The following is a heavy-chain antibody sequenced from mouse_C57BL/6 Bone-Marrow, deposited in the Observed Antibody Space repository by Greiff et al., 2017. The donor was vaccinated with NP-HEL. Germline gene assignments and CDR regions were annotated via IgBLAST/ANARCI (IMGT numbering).Heavy chain of an antibody. CDR3: ERRDPFAY. Sequence: QVQLQQSGAELVMPGASVKLSCKASGYTFTSYWMHWVKQRPGQGLEWIGEIDPSDSYTNYNQKFKGKSTLTVDKSSSTAYMQLSSLTSADSAVYYCERRDPFAYWGQGTLVTVSA. CDR1: GYTFTSYW. CDR2: IDPSDSYT. V-gene: IGHV1-69*01. J-gene: IGHJ3*01.